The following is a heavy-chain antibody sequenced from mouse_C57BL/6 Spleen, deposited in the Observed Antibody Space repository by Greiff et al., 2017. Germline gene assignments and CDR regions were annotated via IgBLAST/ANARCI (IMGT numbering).Heavy chain of an antibody. CDR1: GYTFTDYY. J-gene: IGHJ1*03. CDR3: ARRYYGSSHRYFEV. Sequence: QVQLQQSGPELVKPGASVKISCKASGYTFTDYYINWVKQRPGQGLEWIGWIFPGSGSTYYNEKFKGKATLTVDKSSSTAYMLLSSLTSEDSAVYFCARRYYGSSHRYFEVWGTGTTVTVSS. CDR2: IFPGSGST. D-gene: IGHD1-1*01. V-gene: IGHV1-75*01.